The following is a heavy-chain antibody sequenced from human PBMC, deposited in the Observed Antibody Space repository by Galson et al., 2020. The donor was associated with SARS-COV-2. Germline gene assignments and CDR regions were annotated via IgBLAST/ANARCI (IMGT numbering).Heavy chain of an antibody. V-gene: IGHV3-48*03. CDR3: ASPYLAAASFFGAFDL. D-gene: IGHD6-13*01. Sequence: GESLKISCAASGFIFTNYEMNWVRQAPGKGPEWGSYISDSGTNIYYADSVKGRFTISRDNTKNSVYLQMTSVRAEDTAVYYCASPYLAAASFFGAFDLWGRGTMVTVSS. CDR1: GFIFTNYE. J-gene: IGHJ3*01. CDR2: ISDSGTNI.